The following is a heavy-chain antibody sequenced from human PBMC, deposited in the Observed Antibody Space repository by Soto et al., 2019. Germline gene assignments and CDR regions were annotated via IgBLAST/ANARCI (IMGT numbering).Heavy chain of an antibody. CDR1: GFTFSNYG. CDR2: YDGTNK. D-gene: IGHD5-12*01. J-gene: IGHJ2*01. Sequence: QVQLVESGGGVVQPGRSLRLSCAASGFTFSNYGMHWVRQAPGKGLEWVAYDGTNKYSADSVKGRFTTSRDNSKNTLYLQVNSLRTEDTAVYYCAKDGAADGYTWYLDLWGRGTLVTVSS. V-gene: IGHV3-30*18. CDR3: AKDGAADGYTWYLDL.